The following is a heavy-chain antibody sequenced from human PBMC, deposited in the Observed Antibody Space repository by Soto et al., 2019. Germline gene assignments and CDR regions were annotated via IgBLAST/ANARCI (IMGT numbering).Heavy chain of an antibody. J-gene: IGHJ5*02. CDR3: ARDPGRRAVAGFGWFDP. D-gene: IGHD6-19*01. V-gene: IGHV3-33*01. CDR1: GFTFSSYG. CDR2: IWYDGSNK. Sequence: QVQLVESGGGVVQPGRSLRLSCAASGFTFSSYGMHWVRQAPGKGLEWVAVIWYDGSNKYYADSVKGRFTISRDNSKNTLYLQMNSLRAEDTAVYYCARDPGRRAVAGFGWFDPWGQGTLVTVSS.